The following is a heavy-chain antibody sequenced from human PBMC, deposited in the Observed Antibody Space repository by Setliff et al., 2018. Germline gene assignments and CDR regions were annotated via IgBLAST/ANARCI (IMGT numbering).Heavy chain of an antibody. CDR2: FYHSGSM. CDR1: GGSISSSN. V-gene: IGHV4-4*09. Sequence: SETLSLTCTVSGGSISSSNWSWIRQPPGKGLEWIGYFYHSGSMNYNPSLKGRVTMSVDTPNNQLSLKPTSVSAADTAVYYCARAYYYGSGNSHKYYMDVWGKGTAVTVSS. CDR3: ARAYYYGSGNSHKYYMDV. D-gene: IGHD3-10*01. J-gene: IGHJ6*03.